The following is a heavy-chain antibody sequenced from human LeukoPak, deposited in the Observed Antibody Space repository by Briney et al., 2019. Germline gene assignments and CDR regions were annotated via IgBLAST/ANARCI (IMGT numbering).Heavy chain of an antibody. CDR1: GYTFTGYY. V-gene: IGHV1-2*02. Sequence: ASVKVSCKASGYTFTGYYMHWVRQAPGQGLEWMGWINSNSGCTNYAQKFQGRVTMTRDTSISTAYMELSRLRSDDTAVYYCARGGIAAAGTRAQTQGSDYYYGMDVWGQGTTVTVSS. D-gene: IGHD6-13*01. CDR3: ARGGIAAAGTRAQTQGSDYYYGMDV. J-gene: IGHJ6*02. CDR2: INSNSGCT.